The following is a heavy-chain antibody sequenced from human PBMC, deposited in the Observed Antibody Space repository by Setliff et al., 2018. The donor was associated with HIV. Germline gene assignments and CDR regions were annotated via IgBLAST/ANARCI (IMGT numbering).Heavy chain of an antibody. CDR3: MRGRSITIFGVAYFDF. D-gene: IGHD3-3*01. CDR2: IHHSGTT. J-gene: IGHJ4*02. Sequence: PSETLSLTCAVSGYSIGSGYYWAWIRQSPGKGLDWIGSIHHSGTTYYNPSLKSRVTISVDMSNNQFSLKVTSVTAADTAVYYCMRGRSITIFGVAYFDFWGQGTQVTVSS. V-gene: IGHV4-38-2*01. CDR1: GYSIGSGYY.